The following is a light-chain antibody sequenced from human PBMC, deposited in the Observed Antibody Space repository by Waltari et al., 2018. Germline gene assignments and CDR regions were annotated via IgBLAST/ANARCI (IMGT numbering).Light chain of an antibody. V-gene: IGKV4-1*01. CDR1: QSVLYSYYNKNY. CDR3: QQHYSTPPT. Sequence: DIVMTQSPDSLAVSLGERATINCKSSQSVLYSYYNKNYLAWYQQKPGQPPKLLIYWASTRESGVPDRFSGSGSGTDFTLTISSLQAEDGAVYYCQQHYSTPPTFGQGTKLEIK. J-gene: IGKJ2*01. CDR2: WAS.